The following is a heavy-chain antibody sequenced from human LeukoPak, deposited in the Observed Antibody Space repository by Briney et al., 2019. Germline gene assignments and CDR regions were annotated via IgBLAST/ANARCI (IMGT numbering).Heavy chain of an antibody. CDR3: ARAPSIAAAGTFDY. V-gene: IGHV4-38-2*02. Sequence: SETLSLTCTVSGYSISSGYYWGWIRQPPGKGLEWIGSIYHSGSTYYNPSLKSRVTISVDTSKNQFSLKLSSVTAADTAVYYCARAPSIAAAGTFDYWGQGTLVTVSS. CDR2: IYHSGST. CDR1: GYSISSGYY. D-gene: IGHD6-13*01. J-gene: IGHJ4*02.